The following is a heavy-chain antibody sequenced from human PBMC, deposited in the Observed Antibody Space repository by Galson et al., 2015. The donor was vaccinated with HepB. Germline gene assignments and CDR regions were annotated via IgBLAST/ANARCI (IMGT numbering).Heavy chain of an antibody. Sequence: SVKVSCKAYGHSFTTYGFTWVRQAPGQGLEWMGWISADKGHTDYAQKLQGRVTMTTNTSTTTVYMELRNLRSDDTAVYYCAAVKWNYGVADGTWFDPWGQGTLVTVSS. CDR3: AAVKWNYGVADGTWFDP. V-gene: IGHV1-18*04. CDR1: GHSFTTYG. CDR2: ISADKGHT. D-gene: IGHD1-7*01. J-gene: IGHJ5*02.